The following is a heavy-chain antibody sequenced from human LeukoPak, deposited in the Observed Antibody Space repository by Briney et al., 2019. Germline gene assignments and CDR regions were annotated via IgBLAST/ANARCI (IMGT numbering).Heavy chain of an antibody. Sequence: GGSLRLSCAASGFTFDDYAMHWVRQAPGKGLEWVSGISWNSGSIGYADSVKGRFTISRDNSKNTLYLQMNSLRAEDTAVYYCAREEYSSSWYGYFDYWGQGTLVTVSS. CDR3: AREEYSSSWYGYFDY. V-gene: IGHV3-9*01. J-gene: IGHJ4*02. CDR2: ISWNSGSI. CDR1: GFTFDDYA. D-gene: IGHD6-13*01.